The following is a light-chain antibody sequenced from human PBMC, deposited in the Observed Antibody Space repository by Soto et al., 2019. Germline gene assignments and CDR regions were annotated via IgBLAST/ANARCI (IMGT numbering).Light chain of an antibody. CDR3: AAWDDSLNGLYV. CDR2: TDN. J-gene: IGLJ1*01. V-gene: IGLV1-44*01. CDR1: SSNVGINT. Sequence: QSVLTQPPSASGTPGQRVTISCSGSSSNVGINTVNWYQQVPGTAPKLLIYTDNQRPSGVPDRFSGSKSGTSASLAISGLQSEDEADYYCAAWDDSLNGLYVFGTGTKLTVL.